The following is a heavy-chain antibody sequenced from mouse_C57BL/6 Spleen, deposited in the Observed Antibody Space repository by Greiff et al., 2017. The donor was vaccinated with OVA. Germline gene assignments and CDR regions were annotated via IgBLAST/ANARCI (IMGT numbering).Heavy chain of an antibody. D-gene: IGHD2-2*01. J-gene: IGHJ2*01. Sequence: EVMLVESGGGLVKPGGSLKLSCAASGFTFSDYGMHWVRQAPEKGLEWVAYISSGSSTIYYADTVKGRFTISRDNATTPLSLQLTSLRSEDSAMYYWAREGMVTTGGYDCDDWGQGTTLTVSS. CDR1: GFTFSDYG. CDR2: ISSGSSTI. CDR3: AREGMVTTGGYDCDD. V-gene: IGHV5-17*01.